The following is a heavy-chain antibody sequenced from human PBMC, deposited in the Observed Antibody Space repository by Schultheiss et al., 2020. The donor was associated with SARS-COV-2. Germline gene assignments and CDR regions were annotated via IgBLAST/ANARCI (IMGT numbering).Heavy chain of an antibody. Sequence: GESLKISCAASGFTFSSYAMHWVRQAPGKGLEWVAVISYDGSNKYYADSVKGRFTISRDNAKNSLYLQMNSLRAEDTAVYYCAREARVYSTPLDYWGQGTLVTVSS. CDR1: GFTFSSYA. V-gene: IGHV3-30-3*01. D-gene: IGHD4-11*01. CDR3: AREARVYSTPLDY. CDR2: ISYDGSNK. J-gene: IGHJ4*02.